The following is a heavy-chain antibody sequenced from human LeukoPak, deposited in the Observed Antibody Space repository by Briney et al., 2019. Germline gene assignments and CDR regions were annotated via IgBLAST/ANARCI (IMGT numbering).Heavy chain of an antibody. CDR1: GFTFSSYR. J-gene: IGHJ6*03. D-gene: IGHD2-15*01. CDR2: INSDGSST. Sequence: GGSLRLSCAASGFTFSSYRMHWVRQAPGKGLVWVSRINSDGSSTSYADSVKGRFTISRDNAKNTLYLQMNSPRAEDTAVYYCARNSGGYCSGGSCAYYYYYIDVWGKGTTVTVSS. CDR3: ARNSGGYCSGGSCAYYYYYIDV. V-gene: IGHV3-74*01.